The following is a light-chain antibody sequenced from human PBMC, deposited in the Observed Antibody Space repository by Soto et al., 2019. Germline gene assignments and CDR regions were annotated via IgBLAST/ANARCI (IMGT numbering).Light chain of an antibody. CDR1: HDVSRN. Sequence: DIRVTQSPSSLSASEGDRVTITCQSSHDVSRNLNWFQQKPGEAPQLLIYDASNLERGVPSRFSGSGSGTDFTLTISSLQPEDVATYYCQQYNSMLSFGGGTEVEIK. V-gene: IGKV1-33*01. J-gene: IGKJ4*01. CDR2: DAS. CDR3: QQYNSMLS.